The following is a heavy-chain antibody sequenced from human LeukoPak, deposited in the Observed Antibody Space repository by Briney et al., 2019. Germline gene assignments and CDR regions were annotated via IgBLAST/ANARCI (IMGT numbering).Heavy chain of an antibody. V-gene: IGHV3-30*18. D-gene: IGHD2-15*01. CDR3: AKDRDLVVVAATLDY. CDR1: GFTFSSYG. CDR2: ISYDGSNK. Sequence: GGSLRLSCAASGFTFSSYGMHWVRQAPGKGLEWVAVISYDGSNKYYADSVKGRFTISRDNSKNTLYLQMNSLRAEDTAVYYCAKDRDLVVVAATLDYWGQGTLVTVSS. J-gene: IGHJ4*02.